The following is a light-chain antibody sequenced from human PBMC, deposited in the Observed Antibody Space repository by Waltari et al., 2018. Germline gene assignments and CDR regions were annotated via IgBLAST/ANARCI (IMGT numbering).Light chain of an antibody. CDR1: QSMTNW. J-gene: IGKJ2*01. CDR2: KAS. CDR3: HQYNSYPYT. Sequence: DIQMTQSPSTLPASVGDRVTITCRASQSMTNWLAWYQQKPGKAPKVLMYKASSLQSGVPSRFSGSRSGTEFTLTISSLQPDDFATYYCHQYNSYPYTFGQGTKLEIK. V-gene: IGKV1-5*03.